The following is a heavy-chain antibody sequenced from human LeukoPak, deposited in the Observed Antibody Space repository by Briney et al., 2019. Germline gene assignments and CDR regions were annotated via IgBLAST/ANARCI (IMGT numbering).Heavy chain of an antibody. V-gene: IGHV4-39*01. D-gene: IGHD2-15*01. CDR1: GGSINSGSDY. CDR2: VYYTGNP. J-gene: IGHJ5*02. Sequence: PSETLSLTCTVSGGSINSGSDYWAWLRQPPGMGLEWIATVYYTGNPYYTPSLKNRVTISADTSKNQFSLKLTSVIAADTGKYYCARNSSVVDPPGGWFDPWGQGILVSVSS. CDR3: ARNSSVVDPPGGWFDP.